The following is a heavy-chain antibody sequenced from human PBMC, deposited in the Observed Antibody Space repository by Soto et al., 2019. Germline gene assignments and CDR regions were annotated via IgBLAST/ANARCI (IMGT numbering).Heavy chain of an antibody. CDR3: ARDIAFDIYY. J-gene: IGHJ4*02. D-gene: IGHD2-15*01. CDR1: GYTFNDFG. CDR2: IYSKAGKM. V-gene: IGHV1-18*01. Sequence: QVHLLQSGAEVQKPGASVKVSCKTSGYTFNDFGITWVRQAPGLGLEWLGWIYSKAGKMNFAPKFQNRVIMTTDTSTSTAFMELTSLTFDDSAIYFCARDIAFDIYYWGQGTLVTVS.